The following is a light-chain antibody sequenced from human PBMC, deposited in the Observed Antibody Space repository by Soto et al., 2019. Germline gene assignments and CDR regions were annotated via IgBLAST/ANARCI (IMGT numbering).Light chain of an antibody. J-gene: IGLJ2*01. V-gene: IGLV3-21*04. CDR1: NIGSKS. CDR2: YDS. Sequence: VLTQPPSVSVAPGKTARITCGGNNIGSKSVQWYQQKPGQAPVLVIYYDSDRPSGIPARFSGSNSGNTATLTISRVEAGDEADYYCQVWDSSSDHVVFGGGTKVTVL. CDR3: QVWDSSSDHVV.